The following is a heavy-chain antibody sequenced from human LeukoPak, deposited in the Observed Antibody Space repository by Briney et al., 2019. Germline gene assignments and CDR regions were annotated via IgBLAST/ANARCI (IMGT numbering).Heavy chain of an antibody. CDR3: ASTLVGATSGPDCYLEN. Sequence: GGSLRLSCAASGFTFSSYSMNWVRQAPGKGLEWVSAISGSGGRTYYPDSVKGRFTVSRDNSRNTLYLLMNSLRAEDTAAYFCASTLVGATSGPDCYLENWGQGTLVTVSS. J-gene: IGHJ4*02. CDR1: GFTFSSYS. D-gene: IGHD1-26*01. CDR2: ISGSGGRT. V-gene: IGHV3-23*01.